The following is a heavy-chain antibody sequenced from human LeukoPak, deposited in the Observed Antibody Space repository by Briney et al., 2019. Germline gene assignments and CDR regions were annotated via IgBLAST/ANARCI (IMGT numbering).Heavy chain of an antibody. CDR3: VGTVVTRDFDY. V-gene: IGHV3-23*01. J-gene: IGHJ4*02. CDR1: GFTFSGYA. Sequence: GGSLRLSCAASGFTFSGYAMSWVRQAPGKGLEWVSAISGSGGSTYYADSVKGRFTISRDNSKNTLYLQMNSLRAEDTAVYYCVGTVVTRDFDYWGQGTLVTVSS. CDR2: ISGSGGST. D-gene: IGHD4-23*01.